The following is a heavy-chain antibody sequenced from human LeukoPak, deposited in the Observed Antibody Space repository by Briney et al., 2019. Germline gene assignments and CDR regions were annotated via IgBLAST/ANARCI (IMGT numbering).Heavy chain of an antibody. J-gene: IGHJ4*02. Sequence: ASVKVSCKASGYTFTSYDINWVRQATGQGLEWMGWMNPNSGNTGYAQKFQGRVTITRNTSISTAYMELSSLRSEDTAVHYCARGAAVAGTADYWGQGTLVTVSS. D-gene: IGHD6-19*01. CDR3: ARGAAVAGTADY. CDR2: MNPNSGNT. V-gene: IGHV1-8*03. CDR1: GYTFTSYD.